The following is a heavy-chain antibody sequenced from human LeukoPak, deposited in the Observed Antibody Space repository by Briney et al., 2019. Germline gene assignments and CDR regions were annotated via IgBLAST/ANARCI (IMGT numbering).Heavy chain of an antibody. Sequence: GGSLRLSCAASGFTFSSYEMNWVRQAPGKGPEWVSYISSSGSTIYYADSVKGRFTISRDNAKNSLYLQMNSLRAEDTAVYYCARESRRGLSITYYYGMDVWGKGTTVTVSS. CDR3: ARESRRGLSITYYYGMDV. V-gene: IGHV3-48*03. J-gene: IGHJ6*04. CDR1: GFTFSSYE. CDR2: ISSSGSTI. D-gene: IGHD2-21*01.